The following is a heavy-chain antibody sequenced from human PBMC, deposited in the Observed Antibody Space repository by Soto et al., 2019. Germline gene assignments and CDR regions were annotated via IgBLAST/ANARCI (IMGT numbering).Heavy chain of an antibody. CDR2: MFYSGLT. Sequence: LSLTCSVSGYSVSSSDYYWAWIRQPPGKGLEWIGSMFYSGLTYYNPSLKSRVTLSVDTSKNQFSVRLSSVIAADTAVYYCAPLSVSLSGPYGIHVWGQGTTVTVSS. D-gene: IGHD2-15*01. CDR1: GYSVSSSDYY. CDR3: APLSVSLSGPYGIHV. J-gene: IGHJ6*02. V-gene: IGHV4-39*01.